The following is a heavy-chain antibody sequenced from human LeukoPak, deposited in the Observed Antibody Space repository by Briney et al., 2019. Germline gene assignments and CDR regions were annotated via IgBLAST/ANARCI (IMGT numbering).Heavy chain of an antibody. D-gene: IGHD2-8*02. V-gene: IGHV1-24*01. CDR2: FDPKDGET. Sequence: ASVKVSCKVSGYIFTQLSMHWVRQAPGKGLEWMGRFDPKDGETIYAQKFQGRVTLTEDTSTDTAYMELSSLRSDDTAVYYCATDPGGPFDFWGQGILVTVSS. J-gene: IGHJ4*02. CDR1: GYIFTQLS. CDR3: ATDPGGPFDF.